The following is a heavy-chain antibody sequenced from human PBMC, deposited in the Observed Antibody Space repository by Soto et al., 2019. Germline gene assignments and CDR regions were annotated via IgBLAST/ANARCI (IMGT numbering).Heavy chain of an antibody. Sequence: EVQLLESGGGLVQPGGSLRLSCAASGFTFSSYAMSWVRQAPGKGLEWVSAISGSGGSTYYADSVKGRFTISRDNSKNSLYLQMNSLRAEDTAVYYCAKVSVSQQLAYYFDYWGQGTLVTVSS. CDR3: AKVSVSQQLAYYFDY. J-gene: IGHJ4*02. D-gene: IGHD6-13*01. V-gene: IGHV3-23*01. CDR1: GFTFSSYA. CDR2: ISGSGGST.